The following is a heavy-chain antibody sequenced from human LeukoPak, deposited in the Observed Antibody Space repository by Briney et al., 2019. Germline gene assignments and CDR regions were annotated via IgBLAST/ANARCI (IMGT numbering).Heavy chain of an antibody. CDR1: GYNFTNFW. J-gene: IGHJ4*02. CDR3: ARDVFGREHPFDY. D-gene: IGHD3/OR15-3a*01. V-gene: IGHV5-51*01. Sequence: GESLKISCKGSGYNFTNFWIGWVRQMSGKGLEWMGIIYPGDSDTKYSPSFQGQVTISVDKSISTAYLQWSSLKASDTAIYYCARDVFGREHPFDYWGQGTLVTVSS. CDR2: IYPGDSDT.